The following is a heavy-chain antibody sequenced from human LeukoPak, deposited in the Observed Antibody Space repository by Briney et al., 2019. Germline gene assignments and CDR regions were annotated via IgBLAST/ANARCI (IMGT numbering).Heavy chain of an antibody. J-gene: IGHJ6*03. CDR3: ARANRVRYYYDSSGTDYYMDV. Sequence: ASVKVSCKASGYTFIGYDISWVRQAPGQGLEWMGWINAYNGDTNYAQKFQGRVTMTTDTSTSTAYMELRSLRSDDTAVYYCARANRVRYYYDSSGTDYYMDVWGKGTTVTVSS. CDR2: INAYNGDT. CDR1: GYTFIGYD. D-gene: IGHD3-22*01. V-gene: IGHV1-18*01.